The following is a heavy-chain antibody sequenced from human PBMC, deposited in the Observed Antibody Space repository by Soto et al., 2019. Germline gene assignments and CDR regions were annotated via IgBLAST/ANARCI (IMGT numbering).Heavy chain of an antibody. D-gene: IGHD2-15*01. CDR1: GFTFSSYA. J-gene: IGHJ6*02. CDR2: ISYDGSNK. CDR3: ARDRVVVVSLSGAPGAYYYYGMDV. V-gene: IGHV3-30-3*01. Sequence: QVQLVESGGGVVQPGRSLRLSCAASGFTFSSYAMHWVRQAPGKGLEWVAVISYDGSNKYYADSVKGRFTISRDNSKNTLYLQMNSLRAEDTAVYYCARDRVVVVSLSGAPGAYYYYGMDVWGQGTTVTVSS.